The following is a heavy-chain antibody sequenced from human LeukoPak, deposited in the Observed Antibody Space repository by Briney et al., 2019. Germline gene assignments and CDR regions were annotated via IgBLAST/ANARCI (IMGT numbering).Heavy chain of an antibody. J-gene: IGHJ5*02. CDR3: AREDGDINWFDP. Sequence: PSETLSLTCTVSGGSISSGDYCWSWIRQPPGKGLEWIGYIYYSGSTYYNPSLKSRVTISVDTSKNQFSLKLSSVTAADTAVYYCAREDGDINWFDPWGQGTLVTVSS. CDR1: GGSISSGDYC. CDR2: IYYSGST. D-gene: IGHD4-17*01. V-gene: IGHV4-30-4*01.